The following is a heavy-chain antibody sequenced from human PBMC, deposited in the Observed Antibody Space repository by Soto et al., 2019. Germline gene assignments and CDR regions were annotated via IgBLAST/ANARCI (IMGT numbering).Heavy chain of an antibody. J-gene: IGHJ5*02. CDR1: GGSISSYY. D-gene: IGHD6-25*01. Sequence: QVQLQESGPGLVKPSETLSLTCTVSGGSISSYYWGWIRQPPGKGLEWIGYIHYSGSTNYNPSLRSRVTISVDTPKNQFSMKVNSRTAADTSIYYCARGGVAARKGRWFDPWGQGTLVTVSS. CDR3: ARGGVAARKGRWFDP. CDR2: IHYSGST. V-gene: IGHV4-59*01.